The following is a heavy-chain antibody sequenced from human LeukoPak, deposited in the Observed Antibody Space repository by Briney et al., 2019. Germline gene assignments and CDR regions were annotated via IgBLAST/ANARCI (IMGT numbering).Heavy chain of an antibody. V-gene: IGHV4-31*03. CDR3: VTLGLLRGAGFNLATHFDF. Sequence: KSSETLSLTCTVSGASIGSGGYYWSWIRQHPGKGLGWIGYIYYTGSTYYNPSLKSRVTISVDTSRNQFSLKLSSVTAADTAVYYCVTLGLLRGAGFNLATHFDFWGQGTLVTVSS. J-gene: IGHJ4*02. CDR1: GASIGSGGYY. CDR2: IYYTGST. D-gene: IGHD1-26*01.